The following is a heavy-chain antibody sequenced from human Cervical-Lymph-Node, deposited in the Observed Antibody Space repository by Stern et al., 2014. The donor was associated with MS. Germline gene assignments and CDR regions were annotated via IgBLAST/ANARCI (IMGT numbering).Heavy chain of an antibody. CDR3: ARERFRGMDV. J-gene: IGHJ6*02. CDR1: GFNFRRYA. CDR2: ITYDGKNE. D-gene: IGHD3-16*01. Sequence: VQLEESGGGVVQPGRSLRLSCAASGFNFRRYAMNWVRQAPGKGLEWVAVITYDGKNEYYVDSVKGRFTISRNNSKNTLFLQMNSLRTEDTAVYYCARERFRGMDVWGRGTTVIVS. V-gene: IGHV3-30*04.